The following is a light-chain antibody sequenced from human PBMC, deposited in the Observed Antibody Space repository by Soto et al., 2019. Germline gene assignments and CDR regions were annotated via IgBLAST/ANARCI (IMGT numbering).Light chain of an antibody. Sequence: QSALTQPASVSGSPGQSITISCTGTSSDVGGYNYVSWYQQHPGKAPKLMIYEVSTRPSGISNRFSGSKSGNTASLTISGLQAEDEADYYCSSYTTSDTWVFAGGTKLTVL. V-gene: IGLV2-14*01. CDR2: EVS. CDR3: SSYTTSDTWV. CDR1: SSDVGGYNY. J-gene: IGLJ3*02.